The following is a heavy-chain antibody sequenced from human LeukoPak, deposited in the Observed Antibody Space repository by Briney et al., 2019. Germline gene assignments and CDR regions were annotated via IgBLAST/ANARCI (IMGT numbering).Heavy chain of an antibody. V-gene: IGHV3-33*01. CDR2: IWYDGSNK. CDR3: ARDVRAAAADY. J-gene: IGHJ4*02. CDR1: GFTFSSYG. D-gene: IGHD6-13*01. Sequence: GRSLRLSCAASGFTFSSYGMPWVRQAPGKGLEWVAVIWYDGSNKYCADSVKGRFTISRDNSKNTLYLQMNSLRAEDTAVYYCARDVRAAAADYWGQGTLVTVSS.